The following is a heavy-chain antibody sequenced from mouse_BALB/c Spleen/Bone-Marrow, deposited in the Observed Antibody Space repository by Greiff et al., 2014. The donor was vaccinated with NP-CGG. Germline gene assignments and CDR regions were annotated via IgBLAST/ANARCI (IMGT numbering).Heavy chain of an antibody. D-gene: IGHD2-3*01. J-gene: IGHJ3*01. Sequence: QVQLQQSGAELVRPGASVKLSCKASGYSFTNYWMNWMKQRPGQGLEWIGMIHPSDSEARLNQKFKDKATLTVDKSSSTAYMQLSGPTSEDSAIYDCASEDCDGSWFAYWGQGTLVTVSA. CDR1: GYSFTNYW. CDR2: IHPSDSEA. V-gene: IGHV1S82*01. CDR3: ASEDCDGSWFAY.